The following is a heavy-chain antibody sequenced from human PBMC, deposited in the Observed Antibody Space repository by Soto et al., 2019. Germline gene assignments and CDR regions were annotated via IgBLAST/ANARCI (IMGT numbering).Heavy chain of an antibody. CDR1: GYSFTIYY. V-gene: IGHV1-46*01. CDR2: INTSGGSP. D-gene: IGHD6-25*01. Sequence: SVKVSCKAFGYSFTIYYIRWVRQAPGQGLEWMGVINTSGGSPTYAQKFQDRVTMTRDTSTSTVYMELSSLRSEDTAVYYCARGGRHSDYYYYYGMDVWGQGTTVTVSS. J-gene: IGHJ6*02. CDR3: ARGGRHSDYYYYYGMDV.